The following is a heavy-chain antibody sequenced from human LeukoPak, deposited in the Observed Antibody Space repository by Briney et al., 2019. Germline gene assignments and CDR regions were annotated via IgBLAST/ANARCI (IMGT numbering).Heavy chain of an antibody. CDR3: ARATSYVELLST. CDR2: IYPGDSDT. Sequence: GASLKISCECSGYIFTSYWIGWVRQVPGKGLEWVGIIYPGDSDTRYSPSFQGQVTISADKSISTAYLQWSSLKASDTAMYYCARATSYVELLSTWGQGTLVTVSS. J-gene: IGHJ5*02. V-gene: IGHV5-51*01. CDR1: GYIFTSYW. D-gene: IGHD5-18*01.